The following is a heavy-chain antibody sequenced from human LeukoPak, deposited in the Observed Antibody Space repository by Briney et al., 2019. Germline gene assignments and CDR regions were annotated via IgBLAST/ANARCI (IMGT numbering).Heavy chain of an antibody. J-gene: IGHJ4*02. D-gene: IGHD6-6*01. V-gene: IGHV3-9*01. CDR1: GFTFDDYA. CDR2: ISWDSATI. Sequence: GGSLRLSCAASGFTFDDYAMHWVRQAPGKGLESVSGISWDSATIGYADSVKGRFTISRDNANNSLYLQMNSLRAEDTALYYCAKDTREHIAATGLGYWGQGTLVTVSS. CDR3: AKDTREHIAATGLGY.